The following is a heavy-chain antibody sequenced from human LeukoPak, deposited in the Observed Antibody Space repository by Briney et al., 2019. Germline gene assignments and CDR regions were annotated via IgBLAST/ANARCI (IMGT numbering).Heavy chain of an antibody. CDR3: ASGYYYDSSGYSYYFDY. CDR2: IIPIFGTA. Sequence: SSVKVSCKASGGTFSSYAISWVRQAPGQGLEWMGRIIPIFGTANYAQKFQGRVKITTDESTSTAYMELRSLRSEDTAVYYCASGYYYDSSGYSYYFDYWGQGTLVTVSS. V-gene: IGHV1-69*05. CDR1: GGTFSSYA. J-gene: IGHJ4*02. D-gene: IGHD3-22*01.